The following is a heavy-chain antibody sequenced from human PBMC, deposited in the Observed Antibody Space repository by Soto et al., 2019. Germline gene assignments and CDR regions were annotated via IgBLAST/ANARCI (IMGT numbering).Heavy chain of an antibody. CDR3: ASRGQVDSSGIYFDY. CDR1: GYTFTSYG. CDR2: ISAYNGNT. Sequence: QVQLVQSGAEVKKPGASVKVSCKASGYTFTSYGISWVRQDPGQGLEWMGWISAYNGNTNYAQKLQGRVTMTTDTSTSTAYMELRSLRSDDTAVYYCASRGQVDSSGIYFDYWGQGTLVTVSS. V-gene: IGHV1-18*01. J-gene: IGHJ4*02. D-gene: IGHD3-22*01.